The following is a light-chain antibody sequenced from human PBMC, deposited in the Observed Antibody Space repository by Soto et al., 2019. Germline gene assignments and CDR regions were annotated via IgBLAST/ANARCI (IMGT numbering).Light chain of an antibody. V-gene: IGKV2-28*01. CDR2: FGS. CDR1: ESLLHSNGNNY. CDR3: MQALQTRWT. J-gene: IGKJ1*01. Sequence: DIVMTQSPLSLRVTPGEPASISCRSSESLLHSNGNNYVDWYLQKPGQSPQLLIYFGSTRASGVPDRFSGSRSDTDFTLTISRVEAEDVGVYYCMQALQTRWTFGQGTKVEIK.